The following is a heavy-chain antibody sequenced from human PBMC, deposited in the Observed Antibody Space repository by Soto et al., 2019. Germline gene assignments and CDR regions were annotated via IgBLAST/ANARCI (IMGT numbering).Heavy chain of an antibody. Sequence: GGPLRLSCATSGFTFSAYTFSWVRQAPGAGLEWVSAIIQSGETFYADSVKGRFSISRDDSNNMLYLQMHSLRADDTAVYYCAKDRQPDGLWPFDHSGQGALVTVSS. J-gene: IGHJ4*02. D-gene: IGHD2-2*01. V-gene: IGHV3-23*01. CDR3: AKDRQPDGLWPFDH. CDR2: IIQSGET. CDR1: GFTFSAYT.